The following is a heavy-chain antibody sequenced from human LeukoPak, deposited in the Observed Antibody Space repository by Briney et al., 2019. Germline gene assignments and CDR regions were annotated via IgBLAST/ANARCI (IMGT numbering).Heavy chain of an antibody. J-gene: IGHJ4*02. Sequence: AGGSLRLSCAASGFTFSSYAMHWVRQAPGKGLEWVAVISYDGSNKYYADSVKGRFTISRDNSKNTLYLQMNSLRAEDTAVYYCARDLGGNLDYWGQGTLVTVSS. CDR1: GFTFSSYA. V-gene: IGHV3-30-3*01. CDR2: ISYDGSNK. CDR3: ARDLGGNLDY. D-gene: IGHD4-23*01.